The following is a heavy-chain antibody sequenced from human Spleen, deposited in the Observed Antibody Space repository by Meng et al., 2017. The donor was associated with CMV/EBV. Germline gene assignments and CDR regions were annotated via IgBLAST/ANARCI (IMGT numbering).Heavy chain of an antibody. V-gene: IGHV3-21*04. CDR2: ISSSSSYI. D-gene: IGHD3-3*01. J-gene: IGHJ4*02. CDR3: AKAHDFWSGYYDY. Sequence: GESLKISCAASGFTFSSYSMNWVRQAPGKGLEWVSSISSSSSYIYYADSVKGRFTISRDNAKNSLYLQMNSLRAEDTAVYYCAKAHDFWSGYYDYWGQGTLVTVSS. CDR1: GFTFSSYS.